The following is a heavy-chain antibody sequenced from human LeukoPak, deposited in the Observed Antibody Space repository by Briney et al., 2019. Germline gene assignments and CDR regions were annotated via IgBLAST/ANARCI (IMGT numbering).Heavy chain of an antibody. V-gene: IGHV3-21*01. CDR3: ARDTGIPGFQH. D-gene: IGHD3-10*01. Sequence: GGSLRLSCAASGFTFSSYSMNWVRQAPGKGLEWVSSVSSSSSYIYYADSVKGRFTISRDNAKNSLYLQMNSLRAEDTAVYYCARDTGIPGFQHWGQGTLVTVSS. J-gene: IGHJ1*01. CDR1: GFTFSSYS. CDR2: VSSSSSYI.